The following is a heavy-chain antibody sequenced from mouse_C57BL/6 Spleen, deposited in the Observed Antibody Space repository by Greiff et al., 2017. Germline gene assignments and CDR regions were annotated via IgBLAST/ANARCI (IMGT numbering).Heavy chain of an antibody. CDR3: AHYDDDPDY. D-gene: IGHD2-4*01. CDR2: IDPEDGET. V-gene: IGHV14-2*01. CDR1: GFNFKDYY. J-gene: IGHJ4*01. Sequence: EVQLQESGAELVKPGASVKLSCTASGFNFKDYYMHWVKQRPEQGLEWIGRIDPEDGETKYDPKFQGKATITVDTSSNPAYLQLSSLTSEDSAVCYCAHYDDDPDYWGQGTSVTVSS.